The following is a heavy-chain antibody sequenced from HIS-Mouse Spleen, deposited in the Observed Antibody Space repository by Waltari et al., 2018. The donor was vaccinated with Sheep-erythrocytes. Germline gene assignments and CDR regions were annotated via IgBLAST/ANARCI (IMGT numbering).Heavy chain of an antibody. CDR3: AGDTGTDAFDI. Sequence: FTFSSYSMNWVRQAPGKGLEWVSSISSSSSYIYYADSVKGRFTISRDNAKNSLWLRMNSLRDEETAVYYCAGDTGTDAFDIWGQGTIVTVSS. D-gene: IGHD1-1*01. CDR1: FTFSSYS. J-gene: IGHJ3*02. CDR2: ISSSSSYI. V-gene: IGHV3-21*01.